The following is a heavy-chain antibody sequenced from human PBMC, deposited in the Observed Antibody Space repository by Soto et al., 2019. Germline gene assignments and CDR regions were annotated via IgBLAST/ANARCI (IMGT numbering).Heavy chain of an antibody. CDR1: GFTFSSYS. D-gene: IGHD2-2*01. V-gene: IGHV3-21*01. CDR2: ISSSSSYI. CDR3: ARACSSTSRTNWFDP. J-gene: IGHJ5*02. Sequence: GGSLRLSCAASGFTFSSYSMNWVRQAPGKGLEWVSSISSSSSYIYYADSVKGRFTISRDNAKNSLYLQMNSLRAEDTAVYYCARACSSTSRTNWFDPWGQGTLVTVSS.